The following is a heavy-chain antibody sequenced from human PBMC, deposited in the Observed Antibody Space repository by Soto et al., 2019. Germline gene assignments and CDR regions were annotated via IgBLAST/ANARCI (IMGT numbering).Heavy chain of an antibody. CDR2: IIPIFGTT. D-gene: IGHD5-12*01. Sequence: QVQLVQSGAEVKKPGSSVKVSCKASGGTCSNYPVSWVRQAPGQGLEWMGGIIPIFGTTNYAQKFQGRVTITADESTSTAYMELSSLRSEDTAVFYCARGNHRWLQLWYFDLWGRGTLVTVSS. CDR1: GGTCSNYP. CDR3: ARGNHRWLQLWYFDL. J-gene: IGHJ2*01. V-gene: IGHV1-69*12.